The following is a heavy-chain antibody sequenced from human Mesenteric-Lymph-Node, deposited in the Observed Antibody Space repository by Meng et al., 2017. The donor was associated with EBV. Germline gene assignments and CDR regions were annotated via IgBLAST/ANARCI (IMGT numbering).Heavy chain of an antibody. D-gene: IGHD5-18*01. Sequence: LHRQEAGSGRVKPSETLSSPCSVCGGSNSSCSYYWGCIRQPPGKGLEWIGNIYYSGSTYYNPSLKSRVTISVDTSKNHFSLKLSSVTAADTAVYYCSIWDTGALQNYWGPGTLVTVSS. CDR3: SIWDTGALQNY. CDR2: IYYSGST. CDR1: GGSNSSCSYY. J-gene: IGHJ4*02. V-gene: IGHV4-39*02.